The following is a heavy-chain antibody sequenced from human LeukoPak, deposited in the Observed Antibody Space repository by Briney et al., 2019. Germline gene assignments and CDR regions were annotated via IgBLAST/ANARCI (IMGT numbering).Heavy chain of an antibody. Sequence: TSETLSLTCSVSGGSISSHYWSWIRQPPGKGLEWIGYLYYSGSTKYNPSLKSRVTISVDTSKNQFSLKLSSVTAADTAVYYCASFYQAYYFDYWGQGTLVTVSS. J-gene: IGHJ4*02. CDR1: GGSISSHY. CDR3: ASFYQAYYFDY. CDR2: LYYSGST. V-gene: IGHV4-59*08. D-gene: IGHD2-21*01.